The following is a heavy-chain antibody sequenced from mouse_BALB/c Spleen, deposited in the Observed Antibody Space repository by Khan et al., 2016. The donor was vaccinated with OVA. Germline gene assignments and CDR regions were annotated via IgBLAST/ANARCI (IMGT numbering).Heavy chain of an antibody. CDR1: GFTFSNYA. CDR2: ISSGGTT. CDR3: ARDYWFTY. Sequence: EVQLVESGEDLVKPGGSLKLSCAASGFTFSNYAMSWVRQTPEKRLEWVASISSGGTTYFPDSVKGRFTISSDNGRNILYLQMSSLRSEDTAMYYCARDYWFTYWGQGTLVTVSA. J-gene: IGHJ3*01. V-gene: IGHV5-6-5*01.